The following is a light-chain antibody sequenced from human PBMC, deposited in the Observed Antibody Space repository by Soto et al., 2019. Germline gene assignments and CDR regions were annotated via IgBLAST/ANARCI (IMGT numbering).Light chain of an antibody. CDR1: HDIARW. J-gene: IGKJ4*01. V-gene: IGKV1-12*01. CDR3: QQVKGFPLT. Sequence: DIQMTQSPSSVSAFVGDRVAITCRASHDIARWLAWYQQQPGEAPRLLIYAASSLQSGVPTRFSGSGSGTDFTLTITNLQPEDSAVYYCQQVKGFPLTFGGGTKVEMK. CDR2: AAS.